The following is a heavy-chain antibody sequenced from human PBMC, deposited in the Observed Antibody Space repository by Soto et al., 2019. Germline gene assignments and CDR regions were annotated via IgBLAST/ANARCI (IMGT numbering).Heavy chain of an antibody. Sequence: GGSLRLSCAASGFTFSSYAMSWGRQAPGKGLERVSGISGSGGSTYYADSVKGRFTISRDNSKNTLYLQMNSLRAEDTAVYYCAKGRITGTSPGYYYYYGMDVWGQGTTVTVSS. CDR1: GFTFSSYA. J-gene: IGHJ6*02. D-gene: IGHD1-7*01. CDR3: AKGRITGTSPGYYYYYGMDV. CDR2: ISGSGGST. V-gene: IGHV3-23*01.